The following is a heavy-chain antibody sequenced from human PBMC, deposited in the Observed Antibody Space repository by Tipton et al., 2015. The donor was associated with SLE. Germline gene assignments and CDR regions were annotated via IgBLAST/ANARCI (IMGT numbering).Heavy chain of an antibody. CDR3: ARAVSGVAASLWVDP. D-gene: IGHD6-19*01. J-gene: IGHJ5*02. V-gene: IGHV4-30-2*01. CDR2: IKHSGST. CDR1: GGSISSGGYS. Sequence: TLSLTCAVSGGSISSGGYSWSWIRQPPGKGLEWIGEIKHSGSTNYNPSLKSRVIISVDTAKNQFSLKLSSVTAADTAVYYCARAVSGVAASLWVDPWGQGTLVTVSS.